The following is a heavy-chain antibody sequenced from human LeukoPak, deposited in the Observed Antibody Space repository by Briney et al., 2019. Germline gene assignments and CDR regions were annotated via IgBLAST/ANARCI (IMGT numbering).Heavy chain of an antibody. D-gene: IGHD2-2*01. J-gene: IGHJ3*02. V-gene: IGHV4-31*03. Sequence: SQTLSLTCNVSGVSVSDGRYYWTWIRQHPGNGLEWIGYKYYSGSAKYSTSLKSRLTISIDTSKNQFSLQLSSVTAADTATYYCASPYCSSISCLDVFNMWGEGTRVTVSS. CDR1: GVSVSDGRYY. CDR3: ASPYCSSISCLDVFNM. CDR2: KYYSGSA.